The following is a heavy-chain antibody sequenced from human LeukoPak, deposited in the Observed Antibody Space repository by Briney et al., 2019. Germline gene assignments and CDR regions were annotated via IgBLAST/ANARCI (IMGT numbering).Heavy chain of an antibody. Sequence: ASVKVACKASGYTFTGYYMHWVRQAPGQGLEWMGWINPNSGGTNYEQKFQGRVTMTSDTSISTAYMELSRLRSYHTAVYYCAGEVDTALQFDPWGQGTLVTVSS. V-gene: IGHV1-2*02. CDR2: INPNSGGT. CDR1: GYTFTGYY. D-gene: IGHD5-18*01. CDR3: AGEVDTALQFDP. J-gene: IGHJ5*02.